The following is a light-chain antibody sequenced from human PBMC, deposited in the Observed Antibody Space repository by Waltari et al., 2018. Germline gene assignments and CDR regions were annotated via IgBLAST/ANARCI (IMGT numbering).Light chain of an antibody. CDR1: SSTIGVHD. CDR3: ATWDDKLNGVL. V-gene: IGLV1-44*01. Sequence: QSALTQRPSLSGTPGQGVTISCSGASSTIGVHDVNWYQQFPGTAPKLLLYSNYRRPSGVPERFSGSKSGISASLAISGLQSEDEADYYCATWDDKLNGVLFGGGTKLTVL. J-gene: IGLJ3*02. CDR2: SNY.